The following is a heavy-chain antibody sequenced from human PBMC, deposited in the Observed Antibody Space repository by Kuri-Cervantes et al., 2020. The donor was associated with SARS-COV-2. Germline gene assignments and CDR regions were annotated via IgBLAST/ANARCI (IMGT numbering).Heavy chain of an antibody. Sequence: GESLKISCAASGFTFSSYSMNWVRQAPGKGLEWVSYISSSSSTIYYADSVKGRFTISRDNARNTVYLQMDSLRVEDTAVFYCARVGPLSSWYPTRYLDSWGQGTPVTVSS. CDR2: ISSSSSTI. CDR1: GFTFSSYS. J-gene: IGHJ4*02. D-gene: IGHD2-2*01. CDR3: ARVGPLSSWYPTRYLDS. V-gene: IGHV3-48*01.